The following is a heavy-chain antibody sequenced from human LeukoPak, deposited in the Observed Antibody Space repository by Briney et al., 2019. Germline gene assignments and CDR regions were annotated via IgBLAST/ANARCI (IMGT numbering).Heavy chain of an antibody. CDR3: ARLRPQDAFDI. J-gene: IGHJ3*02. CDR1: ADSFTRSW. V-gene: IGHV5-51*01. Sequence: GESLKISCKASADSFTRSWIGWVRQRPGKGLEWMGIIYPGDSDTKYSPSFQGQVTISADKSLSTAYLQWSSLKASDTAMYYCARLRPQDAFDIWGQGTLVTVSS. CDR2: IYPGDSDT.